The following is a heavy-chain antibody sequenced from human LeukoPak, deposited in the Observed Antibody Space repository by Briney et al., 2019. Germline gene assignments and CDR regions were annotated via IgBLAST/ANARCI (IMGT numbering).Heavy chain of an antibody. CDR2: TYYGSTWYN. J-gene: IGHJ5*02. CDR1: GDSVSSNSVT. Sequence: SQTLSLTCAISGDSVSSNSVTWHWIRQSPSRGLEWLGRTYYGSTWYNDYAVSVRGRITVNPDTSKNQFSLHLNSVTPEDTAVYYCARRLTQYDCFDPWGQGILVTVSS. V-gene: IGHV6-1*01. CDR3: ARRLTQYDCFDP. D-gene: IGHD2-2*01.